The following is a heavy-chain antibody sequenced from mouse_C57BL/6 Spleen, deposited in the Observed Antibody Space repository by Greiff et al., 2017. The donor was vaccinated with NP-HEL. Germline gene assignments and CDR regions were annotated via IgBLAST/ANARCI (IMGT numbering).Heavy chain of an antibody. Sequence: EVHLVESGGGLVKPGGSLKLSCAASGFTFSDYGMHWVRQAPEKGLEWVAYISSGSSTIYYADTVKGRFTIARDNAKNTLFLQMTSLRSEDTAMYYCARCPFYDYAVGYAMDYWGQGTSVTVSS. D-gene: IGHD2-4*01. CDR2: ISSGSSTI. CDR1: GFTFSDYG. J-gene: IGHJ4*01. CDR3: ARCPFYDYAVGYAMDY. V-gene: IGHV5-17*01.